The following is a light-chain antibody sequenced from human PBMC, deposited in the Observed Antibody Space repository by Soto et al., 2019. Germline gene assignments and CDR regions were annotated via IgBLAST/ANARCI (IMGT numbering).Light chain of an antibody. V-gene: IGLV2-23*01. J-gene: IGLJ3*02. CDR3: CSHAGTYTLV. Sequence: QSALTQPASVSGSPGQSLTISCTGSSTDVGNSKFVSWYQLHPGQAPKLMIYEGTKRTSGTSNRFSGSYSGNTASLTISRLKTEDEDDYSCCSHAGTYTLVFGGGTKLTVL. CDR1: STDVGNSKF. CDR2: EGT.